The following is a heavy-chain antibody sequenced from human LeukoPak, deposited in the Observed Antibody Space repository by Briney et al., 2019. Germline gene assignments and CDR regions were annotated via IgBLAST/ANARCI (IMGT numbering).Heavy chain of an antibody. V-gene: IGHV1-2*02. CDR3: ARGVAYCGGDCSNNY. CDR1: GYTFTGYY. CDR2: INPNSGGT. D-gene: IGHD2-21*02. J-gene: IGHJ4*02. Sequence: GASVKVSCKASGYTFTGYYMHWVRQAPGQGLEWMGWINPNSGGTNYAQKFQGRVTMTRDTSISTAYMELSRLRSDDTAAYYCARGVAYCGGDCSNNYWGQGTLVTVSS.